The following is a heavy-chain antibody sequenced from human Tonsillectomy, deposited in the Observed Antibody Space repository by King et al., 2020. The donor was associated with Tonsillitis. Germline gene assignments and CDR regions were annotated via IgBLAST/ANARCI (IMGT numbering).Heavy chain of an antibody. D-gene: IGHD6-6*01. CDR1: DVSVSSYY. V-gene: IGHV4-4*07. CDR2: IYISGSP. J-gene: IGHJ4*02. CDR3: ASLMEYSAGSAFDS. Sequence: QLQESGPGLVKPSETLSLTCTVSDVSVSSYYWTWIRQPAGKGLEWIGLIYISGSPKYTPSLKSRVTMSLDTSKNQFSLKLTSVTAADTAVYYCASLMEYSAGSAFDSWGQGILVSVSS.